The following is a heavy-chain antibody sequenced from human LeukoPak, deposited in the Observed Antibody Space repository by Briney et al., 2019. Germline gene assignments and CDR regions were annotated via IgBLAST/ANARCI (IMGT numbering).Heavy chain of an antibody. V-gene: IGHV3-66*04. D-gene: IGHD2-2*02. CDR2: IYTSGST. CDR1: GFTVSSNY. CDR3: AKHRCSSTSCYTYRY. J-gene: IGHJ4*02. Sequence: GGSLRLSCAASGFTVSSNYMSCVRQAPGKGLEWVSVIYTSGSTYYADSVKGRFTISGDNSQNTLDLQMNSLRTEDTAVYYCAKHRCSSTSCYTYRYWGQGTLVTSSS.